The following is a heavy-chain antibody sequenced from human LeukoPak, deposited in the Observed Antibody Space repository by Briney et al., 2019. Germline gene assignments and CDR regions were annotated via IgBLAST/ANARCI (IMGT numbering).Heavy chain of an antibody. V-gene: IGHV4-31*03. CDR2: IYYIGST. CDR3: ARGNWNYGNWFDP. D-gene: IGHD1-7*01. Sequence: PSETLSLTCTVSGGPLSSGGYYWSWIRQHPGKGLEWIGYIYYIGSTYYNPSLKSRVTISVDTSKNQFSLKLSSATAADTAVYYCARGNWNYGNWFDPWGQGTLVTVSS. J-gene: IGHJ5*02. CDR1: GGPLSSGGYY.